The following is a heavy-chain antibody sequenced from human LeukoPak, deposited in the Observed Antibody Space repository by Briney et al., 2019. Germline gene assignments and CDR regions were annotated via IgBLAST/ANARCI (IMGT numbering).Heavy chain of an antibody. V-gene: IGHV4-59*12. J-gene: IGHJ4*02. CDR1: GGSFSSYY. CDR3: ARGRYDFWSGYYWYFDY. CDR2: IYYSGST. D-gene: IGHD3-3*01. Sequence: SETLSLTCAVYGGSFSSYYWSWIRQPPGKGLEWIGYIYYSGSTNYNPSLKSRVTISVDTSKNQFSLKLSSVTAADTAVYYCARGRYDFWSGYYWYFDYWGQGTLVTVSS.